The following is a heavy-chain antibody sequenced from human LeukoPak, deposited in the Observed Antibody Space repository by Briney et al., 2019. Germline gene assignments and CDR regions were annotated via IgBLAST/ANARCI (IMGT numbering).Heavy chain of an antibody. CDR1: GGSISNYY. CDR2: IYYTGST. V-gene: IGHV4-59*01. D-gene: IGHD5-12*01. Sequence: SETPSLTCTVSGGSISNYYWSWVRQPPGKGLEWIGYIYYTGSTNYNPSLKSRVTISVDTSKNQFSLKLSSVTAADTAVYYCARASGYAEVEYWGQGTLVTVSS. CDR3: ARASGYAEVEY. J-gene: IGHJ4*02.